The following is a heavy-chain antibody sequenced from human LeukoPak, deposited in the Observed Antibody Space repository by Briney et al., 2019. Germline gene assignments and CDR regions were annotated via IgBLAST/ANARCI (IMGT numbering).Heavy chain of an antibody. V-gene: IGHV3-48*01. CDR3: AKGVGSEYYYDSSGLNY. CDR1: GFTFSSYS. J-gene: IGHJ4*02. D-gene: IGHD3-22*01. CDR2: ISSSSSTI. Sequence: GGSLRLSCAASGFTFSSYSMNWVRQAPGKGLEWVSYISSSSSTIYYADSVKGRFTISRDNAKNSLYLQMNSLRAEDTAVYYCAKGVGSEYYYDSSGLNYWGQGTLVTVSS.